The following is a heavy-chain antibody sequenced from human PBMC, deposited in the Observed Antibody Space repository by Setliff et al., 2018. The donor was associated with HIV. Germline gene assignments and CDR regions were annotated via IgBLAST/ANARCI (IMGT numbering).Heavy chain of an antibody. CDR1: GFSFSNAW. CDR2: IKSKVDGETT. CDR3: TTEGANSPAYH. V-gene: IGHV3-15*05. J-gene: IGHJ5*02. Sequence: PGGSLRLSCVGYGFSFSNAWLSWVRQAPGKGLEWVARIKSKVDGETTDHAAPVKGRFTVSRDDSENTLYLQMNSLKTEDTGVHYCTTEGANSPAYHWGQGTLVTVSS.